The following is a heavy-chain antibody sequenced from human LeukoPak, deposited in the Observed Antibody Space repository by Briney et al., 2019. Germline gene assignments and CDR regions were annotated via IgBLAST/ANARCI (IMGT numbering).Heavy chain of an antibody. CDR3: ARDSWFGELNGWFDP. J-gene: IGHJ5*02. V-gene: IGHV3-33*01. CDR2: IWYDGSNK. D-gene: IGHD3-10*01. CDR1: GFTFSSYG. Sequence: PGGSLRLSCAASGFTFSSYGMHGVRQAPGKGLEGVAVIWYDGSNKYYADSVKGRFTISRDNSKNTLYLQMNSLRAEDTAVYYCARDSWFGELNGWFDPWGQGTLVTVSS.